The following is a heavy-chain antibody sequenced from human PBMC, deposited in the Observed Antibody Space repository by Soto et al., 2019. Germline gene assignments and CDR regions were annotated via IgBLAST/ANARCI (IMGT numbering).Heavy chain of an antibody. Sequence: ASVKVSCKASGYTFTSSRISWVRQAPGQGLEWMGWISAYNGNTNYAQKLQGRVAMTTDTSTSTAYMELRSLRSDDTAVYYCARVASQWLVLGEGAFDIWGQGTMVTVSS. CDR2: ISAYNGNT. V-gene: IGHV1-18*01. D-gene: IGHD6-19*01. CDR1: GYTFTSSR. J-gene: IGHJ3*02. CDR3: ARVASQWLVLGEGAFDI.